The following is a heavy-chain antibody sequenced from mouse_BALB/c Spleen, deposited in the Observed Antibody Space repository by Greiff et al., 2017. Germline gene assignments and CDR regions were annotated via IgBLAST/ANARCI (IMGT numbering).Heavy chain of an antibody. CDR1: GFTFSSFG. CDR3: ARLGVGYYFDY. V-gene: IGHV5-17*02. CDR2: ISRGSSTI. D-gene: IGHD1-1*02. J-gene: IGHJ2*01. Sequence: EVKLMESGGGLVQPGGSRKLSCAASGFTFSSFGMHWVRQAPEKGLEWVAYISRGSSTIYYADTVKGRFTISRDNPQNTLFLQMTSLRSEDTAMYYCARLGVGYYFDYWGQGTTLTVSS.